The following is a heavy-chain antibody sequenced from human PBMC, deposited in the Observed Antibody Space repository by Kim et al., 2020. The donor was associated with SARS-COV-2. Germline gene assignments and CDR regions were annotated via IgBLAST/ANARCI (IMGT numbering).Heavy chain of an antibody. Sequence: SETLSLTCTVSGGSISSYYWSWIRQPPGKGLEWIGYIYYSGSTNYNPSLKSRVTISVDTSKNQFSLKLSSVTAADTAVYYCARDRSSHSGSSHYYYGMDVWGQGTTVTVSS. CDR1: GGSISSYY. D-gene: IGHD1-26*01. CDR2: IYYSGST. CDR3: ARDRSSHSGSSHYYYGMDV. J-gene: IGHJ6*02. V-gene: IGHV4-59*01.